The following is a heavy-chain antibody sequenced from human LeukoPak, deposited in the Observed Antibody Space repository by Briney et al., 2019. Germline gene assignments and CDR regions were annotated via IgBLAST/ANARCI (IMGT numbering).Heavy chain of an antibody. CDR2: ISAYNGNT. CDR3: ARAGELEPAVK. V-gene: IGHV1-18*01. CDR1: GYTFTSYA. D-gene: IGHD1-1*01. J-gene: IGHJ4*02. Sequence: GASVKVSCKASGYTFTSYAMNWVRQAPGQGLEWMGWISAYNGNTNYAQKLQGRVTMTTDTSTSTAYMELRSLRSDDTAVYYCARAGELEPAVKWGQGTLVTVSS.